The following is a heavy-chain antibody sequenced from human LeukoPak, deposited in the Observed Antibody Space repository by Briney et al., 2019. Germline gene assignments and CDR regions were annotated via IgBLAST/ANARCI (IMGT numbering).Heavy chain of an antibody. J-gene: IGHJ4*02. V-gene: IGHV3-21*01. CDR2: ISSSSSYI. CDR1: GFTFSSYS. Sequence: SGGSLRLSCAASGFTFSSYSMNWVRQAPGKGLEWVSSISSSSSYIYYADSVKGRFTISRGNAKNSLYLQMNSLRAEDTAVYYCARVGYYDSNGYYWGQGTLVTVSS. CDR3: ARVGYYDSNGYY. D-gene: IGHD3-22*01.